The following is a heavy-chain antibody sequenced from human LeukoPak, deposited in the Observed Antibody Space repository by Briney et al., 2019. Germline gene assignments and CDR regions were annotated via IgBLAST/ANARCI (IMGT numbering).Heavy chain of an antibody. Sequence: GGSLRLSCAASGLTFSGQWMNWVRQAPGQGLEWVASIKYDGSEEYYADSVRGRFTISRDNAKNSLSLQMNYVRAGDTAIYYCAYTNHLTYWGQGTLVTVSS. CDR2: IKYDGSEE. CDR3: AYTNHLTY. J-gene: IGHJ4*02. D-gene: IGHD3-16*01. CDR1: GLTFSGQW. V-gene: IGHV3-7*01.